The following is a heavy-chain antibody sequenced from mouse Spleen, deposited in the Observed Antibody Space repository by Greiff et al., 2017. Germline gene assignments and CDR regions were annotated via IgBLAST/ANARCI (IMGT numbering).Heavy chain of an antibody. CDR1: GYTFTSYW. CDR2: IYPGSGST. Sequence: QVQLQQPGAELVKPGASVKMSCKASGYTFTSYWITWVKQRPGQGLEWIGDIYPGSGSTNYNEKFKSKATLTVDTSSSTAYMQLSSLTSEDSAVYYCARKGPYRYDGYYYAMDYWGQGTSVTVSS. CDR3: ARKGPYRYDGYYYAMDY. V-gene: IGHV1-55*01. J-gene: IGHJ4*01. D-gene: IGHD2-14*01.